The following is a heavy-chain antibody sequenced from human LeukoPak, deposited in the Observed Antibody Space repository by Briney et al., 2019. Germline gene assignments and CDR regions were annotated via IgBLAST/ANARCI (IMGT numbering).Heavy chain of an antibody. CDR2: INWNGGST. Sequence: GGSLRLSCAASGFTFDDYGMSWVRQAPGKGLEWVSGINWNGGSTGYVDSVKGRLTISRDNAKNSLYLQMNSLRADDTALCYCARRTSFYGMDVWGQGTTVTVSS. D-gene: IGHD2-2*01. CDR3: ARRTSFYGMDV. V-gene: IGHV3-20*04. CDR1: GFTFDDYG. J-gene: IGHJ6*02.